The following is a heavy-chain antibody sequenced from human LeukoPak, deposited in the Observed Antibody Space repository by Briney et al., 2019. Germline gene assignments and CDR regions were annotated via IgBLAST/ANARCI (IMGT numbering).Heavy chain of an antibody. D-gene: IGHD4-17*01. Sequence: ASVTVSCKASGYTFTSYDINWVRQATGQGLEWMGWMNPNSGNTGYAQKFQGRVTMTRNTSISTAYMELSSLRSEDTAVDYCARGTTVTPSDYWGQGTLVTVSS. CDR1: GYTFTSYD. CDR3: ARGTTVTPSDY. J-gene: IGHJ4*02. CDR2: MNPNSGNT. V-gene: IGHV1-8*01.